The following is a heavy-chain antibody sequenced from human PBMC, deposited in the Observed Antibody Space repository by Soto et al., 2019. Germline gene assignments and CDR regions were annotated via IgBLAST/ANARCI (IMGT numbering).Heavy chain of an antibody. CDR2: ISGSGGST. D-gene: IGHD5-12*01. CDR3: AKTVATKGLVPVPSHYY. J-gene: IGHJ4*02. Sequence: PGGSLRLSCAASGFTFSSYAMSWVRQAPGKGLEWVSAISGSGGSTYYADSVKGRFTISRDNSKNTLYLQMNSLRAEDTAVYYCAKTVATKGLVPVPSHYYWGQGTLVTVSS. CDR1: GFTFSSYA. V-gene: IGHV3-23*01.